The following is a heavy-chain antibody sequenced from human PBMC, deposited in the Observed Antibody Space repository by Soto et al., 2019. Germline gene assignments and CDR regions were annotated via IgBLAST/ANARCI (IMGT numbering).Heavy chain of an antibody. CDR3: ARAPKVSGSSQTRPDF. J-gene: IGHJ4*02. V-gene: IGHV4-34*01. CDR2: ISQSGHT. D-gene: IGHD6-6*01. Sequence: SSETLSLTCSIYSGSFSGYYWSWIRQPPGKGLEWIGEISQSGHTNYSPSPKSRVSISIDTSKKQFSLNLASVSAADTAVYYCARAPKVSGSSQTRPDFWGQGPPVTVSS. CDR1: SGSFSGYY.